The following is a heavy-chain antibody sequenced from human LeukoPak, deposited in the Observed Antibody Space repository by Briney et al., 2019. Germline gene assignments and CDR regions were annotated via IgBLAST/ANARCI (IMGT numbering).Heavy chain of an antibody. V-gene: IGHV1-2*02. Sequence: LGASVKVSCKASGNTFTGYYMHWVRQAPGQGLEWMGWINPNSGGTNYAQKFQGRVTMTRDTSISTAYMELSRLRSDDTAVYYCARHGLGCSSTSCYPGIDYWGQGTLVTVSS. D-gene: IGHD2-2*01. CDR1: GNTFTGYY. CDR3: ARHGLGCSSTSCYPGIDY. J-gene: IGHJ4*02. CDR2: INPNSGGT.